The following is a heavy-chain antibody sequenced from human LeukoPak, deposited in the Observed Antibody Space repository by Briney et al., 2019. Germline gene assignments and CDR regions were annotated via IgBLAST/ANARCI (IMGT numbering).Heavy chain of an antibody. V-gene: IGHV4-59*11. CDR2: IYYSGST. CDR3: ARGPPVYDFWSGYSTNTYFDY. CDR1: GGSISSHY. J-gene: IGHJ4*02. D-gene: IGHD3-3*01. Sequence: KPSETLSLTCTVSGGSISSHYWSWIRQPPGKGLEWIGYIYYSGSTNYNPSLKSRVTISVDTSKNQFSLKLSSVTAADTAVYYCARGPPVYDFWSGYSTNTYFDYWGQGTLVTVSS.